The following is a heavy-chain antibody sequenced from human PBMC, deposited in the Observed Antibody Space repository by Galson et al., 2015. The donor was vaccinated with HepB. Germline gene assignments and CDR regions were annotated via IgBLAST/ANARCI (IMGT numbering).Heavy chain of an antibody. CDR1: GYSFSNNW. J-gene: IGHJ4*02. D-gene: IGHD3/OR15-3a*01. CDR2: IYPGDSDT. CDR3: ARRSTTWTFDY. V-gene: IGHV5-51*01. Sequence: QSGAEVKKPGESLKISCKGSGYSFSNNWIAWVRQMPGKGLEWMGIIYPGDSDTRYSPSFQGQVTISSDKSISTAYLQWGSLKASDTAMYYCARRSTTWTFDYWGRGTLVTVSS.